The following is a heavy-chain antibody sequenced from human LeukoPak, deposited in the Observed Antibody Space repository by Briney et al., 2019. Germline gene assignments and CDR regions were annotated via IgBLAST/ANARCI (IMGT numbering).Heavy chain of an antibody. D-gene: IGHD2-2*01. CDR1: GGSISSYY. Sequence: NASETLSLTCTVSGGSISSYYWSWIRQPAGKGLEWIGRIYTSGSTNYNPSLKSRVTMSVDTSKNQFSLELSSVTAADTAVYYCARGNRVRYCSSTSCYRPLDYWGQGTLVTVSS. J-gene: IGHJ4*02. CDR3: ARGNRVRYCSSTSCYRPLDY. V-gene: IGHV4-4*07. CDR2: IYTSGST.